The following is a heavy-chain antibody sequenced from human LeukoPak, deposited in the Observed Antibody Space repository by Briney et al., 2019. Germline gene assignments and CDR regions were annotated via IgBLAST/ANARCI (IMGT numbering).Heavy chain of an antibody. Sequence: GGSLRLSCAASGFTFSSYEMNWVRQAPGKGLEWVSYISSSGSTIYYADSVKGRFTISRDNAKNSLYLQMNSLRAEDTAVYYCAREGIAAAGTVGCFDYWGQGTLVTVSS. D-gene: IGHD6-13*01. CDR2: ISSSGSTI. CDR3: AREGIAAAGTVGCFDY. V-gene: IGHV3-48*03. CDR1: GFTFSSYE. J-gene: IGHJ4*02.